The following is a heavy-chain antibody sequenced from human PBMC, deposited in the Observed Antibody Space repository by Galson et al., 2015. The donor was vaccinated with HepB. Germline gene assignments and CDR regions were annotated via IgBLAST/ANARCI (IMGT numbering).Heavy chain of an antibody. Sequence: SVKVSCKASGGTFSSYAISWVRQAPGQGLEWMGGIIPIFGTANYAQKFQGRVTITADESTSTAYMEPSSLRSEDTAVYYCARERDTNHYGMDVWGQGTTVTVSS. J-gene: IGHJ6*02. V-gene: IGHV1-69*13. CDR2: IIPIFGTA. CDR3: ARERDTNHYGMDV. D-gene: IGHD5-18*01. CDR1: GGTFSSYA.